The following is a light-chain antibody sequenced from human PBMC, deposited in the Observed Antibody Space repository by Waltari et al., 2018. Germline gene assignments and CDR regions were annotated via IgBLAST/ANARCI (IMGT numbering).Light chain of an antibody. CDR3: QQRRSWPLT. V-gene: IGKV3-11*01. CDR1: HSVDWY. J-gene: IGKJ4*01. Sequence: EIVLTRSPATLSLSPGERATLSCRASHSVDWYLAWYQQRPGQPPRLLIYDTSNRAPGIPARFSGSGSDTDFTLTISSLEPEDFAVYYCQQRRSWPLTFGGGTKVEIE. CDR2: DTS.